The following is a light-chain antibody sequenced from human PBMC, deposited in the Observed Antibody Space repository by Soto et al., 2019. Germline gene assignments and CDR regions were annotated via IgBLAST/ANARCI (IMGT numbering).Light chain of an antibody. V-gene: IGKV3D-20*02. J-gene: IGKJ5*01. Sequence: EIVLTQSPGTLSLSPGERATLSCRASQSVSSSYLAWYQHKPGQAPRLLIYGASNRATGVSARISGSGSGRDFSLTINSLEPEDSAVYYCHQRTNWPSITFGQGTRLEI. CDR2: GAS. CDR1: QSVSSSY. CDR3: HQRTNWPSIT.